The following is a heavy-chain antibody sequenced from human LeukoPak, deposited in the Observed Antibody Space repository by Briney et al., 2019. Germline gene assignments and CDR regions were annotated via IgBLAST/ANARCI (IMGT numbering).Heavy chain of an antibody. CDR2: IIPIFGIA. V-gene: IGHV1-69*04. J-gene: IGHJ3*02. CDR3: AGGVNDAFDI. Sequence: ASVKVSCKASGGTSSSYAISWARQAPGQGLEWMGRIIPIFGIANYAQKFQGRVTITADKSTSTAYMELSSLRSEDTAVYYCAGGVNDAFDIWGQGTMVTVSS. CDR1: GGTSSSYA.